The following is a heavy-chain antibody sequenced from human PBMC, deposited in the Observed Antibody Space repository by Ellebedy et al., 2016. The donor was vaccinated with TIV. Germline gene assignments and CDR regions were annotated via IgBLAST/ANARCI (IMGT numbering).Heavy chain of an antibody. CDR3: ARWRGHQSEFDY. J-gene: IGHJ4*02. D-gene: IGHD3-3*01. Sequence: GESLKISCAASGFTFSSHDMHWVRQPTGKGLEWVSGITSAGDTYYLGSVKGRFIISRDSAKNSLYLQMNSLRDEDTAVYYCARWRGHQSEFDYWGQGALVTVPS. CDR2: ITSAGDT. V-gene: IGHV3-13*01. CDR1: GFTFSSHD.